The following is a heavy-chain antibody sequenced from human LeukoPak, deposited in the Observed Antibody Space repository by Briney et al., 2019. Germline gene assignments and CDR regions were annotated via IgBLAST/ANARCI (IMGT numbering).Heavy chain of an antibody. V-gene: IGHV1-3*01. Sequence: ASVKVSCKASGFTFTSSAMHWVRQAPGQRLEWMGWINAGNGNTKYSQKFQGRVTITRDTSASTAYMELSSLRSEDTAVYYCARGLLWFGDSYYFDYWGQGTLVTVSS. D-gene: IGHD3-10*01. CDR3: ARGLLWFGDSYYFDY. J-gene: IGHJ4*02. CDR1: GFTFTSSA. CDR2: INAGNGNT.